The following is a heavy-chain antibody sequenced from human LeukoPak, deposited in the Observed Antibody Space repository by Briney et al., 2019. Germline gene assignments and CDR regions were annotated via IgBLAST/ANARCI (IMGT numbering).Heavy chain of an antibody. J-gene: IGHJ4*02. CDR2: IFYSGST. V-gene: IGHV4-59*08. D-gene: IGHD6-19*01. Sequence: SETLSLTCTVSGDSINSYYWSWIRQPPGKGLEWIGYIFYSGSTNYNPSLKSQVTISVDTSKNQFSLKLSSVTAADTAVYYCARRITSSGWYRDDYWGQGTLVTVSS. CDR1: GDSINSYY. CDR3: ARRITSSGWYRDDY.